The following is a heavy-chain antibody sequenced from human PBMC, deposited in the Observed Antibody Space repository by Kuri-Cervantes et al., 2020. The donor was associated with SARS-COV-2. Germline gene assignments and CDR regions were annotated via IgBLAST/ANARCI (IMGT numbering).Heavy chain of an antibody. V-gene: IGHV3-20*04. Sequence: GESLKISCAASGFTFDDYGMSWVRQAPGKGLEWVSGINWNGGSTGYADSVKGRFTISRDNAKNSLYLQMNSLRAEDTALYYCARQLETTMLYYFDYWGQGTLVTVSS. CDR2: INWNGGST. CDR1: GFTFDDYG. J-gene: IGHJ4*02. CDR3: ARQLETTMLYYFDY. D-gene: IGHD3-10*02.